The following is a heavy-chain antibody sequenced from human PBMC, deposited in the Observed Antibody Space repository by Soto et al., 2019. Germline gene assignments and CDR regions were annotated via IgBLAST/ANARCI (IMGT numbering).Heavy chain of an antibody. CDR1: GFSLSSSGVG. D-gene: IGHD4-17*01. V-gene: IGHV2-5*02. J-gene: IGHJ3*02. CDR2: IYWDGDK. CDR3: AHPKSYYGVHGGAFDI. Sequence: QITLKESGPTLVKPTQTLTLTCTFSGFSLSSSGVGVGWIRQPPEKALEWLALIYWDGDKRYSPSLKSRLTITKDTSKNQVVLTMTNMDPVDTATYSCAHPKSYYGVHGGAFDIWGQGTMVTVSS.